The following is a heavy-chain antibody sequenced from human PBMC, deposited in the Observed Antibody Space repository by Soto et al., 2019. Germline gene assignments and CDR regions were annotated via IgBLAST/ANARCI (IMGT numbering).Heavy chain of an antibody. Sequence: SETLSLTCAVSGYSITSGYYWGWIRQPPGKGLEWIGTIYHSGSIYYNPSLKSRATMSIDTAGNKFSLKVSSVTVADTAVYYCARDLDGLHDDTSGPFPRPGWGQGTLVTVSS. CDR3: ARDLDGLHDDTSGPFPRPG. D-gene: IGHD3-22*01. CDR1: GYSITSGYY. V-gene: IGHV4-38-2*01. CDR2: IYHSGSI. J-gene: IGHJ1*01.